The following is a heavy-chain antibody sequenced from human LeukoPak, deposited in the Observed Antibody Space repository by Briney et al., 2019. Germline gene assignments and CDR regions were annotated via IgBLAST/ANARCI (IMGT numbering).Heavy chain of an antibody. V-gene: IGHV3-30*03. J-gene: IGHJ6*03. CDR3: ARDSFERVTYYYYYYMDV. D-gene: IGHD2-21*02. CDR2: ISYDGSNK. Sequence: PGGSLRLSCAASGFTFSSYGMHWVRQAPGKGLEWVAVISYDGSNKYYADSVKGRFTISRDNSKNTLYLQMNSLRAEDTAVYYCARDSFERVTYYYYYYMDVWGKGTTVTVSS. CDR1: GFTFSSYG.